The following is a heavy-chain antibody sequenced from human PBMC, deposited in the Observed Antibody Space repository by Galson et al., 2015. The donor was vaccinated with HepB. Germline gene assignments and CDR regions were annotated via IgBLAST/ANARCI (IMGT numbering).Heavy chain of an antibody. CDR2: IYPGDSET. D-gene: IGHD2-15*01. CDR1: GYSFTSYW. J-gene: IGHJ4*02. CDR3: ARPTGYCGGGSCPFDF. Sequence: QSGAEVKKPGESLKISCEAAGYSFTSYWIAWVRQMPGKGLEWMGLIYPGDSETRYSPSFQGLVTISADKSINTAYIQWSSLEASDTATYYCARPTGYCGGGSCPFDFWGRGTLVTVSS. V-gene: IGHV5-51*01.